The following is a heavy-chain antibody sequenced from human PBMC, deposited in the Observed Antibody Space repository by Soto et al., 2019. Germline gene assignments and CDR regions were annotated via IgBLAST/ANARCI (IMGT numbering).Heavy chain of an antibody. J-gene: IGHJ2*01. CDR3: ASFFFQAEDGIRDVRSVSAFLLNRSSDL. Sequence: GKGIEWVAVISYYGSNKYYSDSVHARFTLTRTNSKNTLYLQMNSLRAEDTAVYYCASFFFQAEDGIRDVRSVSAFLLNRSSDL. V-gene: IGHV3-30*01. CDR2: ISYYGSNK. D-gene: IGHD3-10*02.